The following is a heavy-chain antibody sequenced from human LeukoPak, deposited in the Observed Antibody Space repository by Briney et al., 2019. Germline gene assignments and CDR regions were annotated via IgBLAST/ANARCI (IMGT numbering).Heavy chain of an antibody. V-gene: IGHV3-48*02. J-gene: IGHJ4*02. D-gene: IGHD2-15*01. CDR2: ISSSSSTI. Sequence: PGGSLRLSCAASGFTFSSYSMNWVRQAPGKGLEWVSYISSSSSTIYYADSVKGRFTISRDNAKNSLYLQMNNLRDEDTAVYYCARDLILADSSGSSAHDYWGQGTLVTVSS. CDR3: ARDLILADSSGSSAHDY. CDR1: GFTFSSYS.